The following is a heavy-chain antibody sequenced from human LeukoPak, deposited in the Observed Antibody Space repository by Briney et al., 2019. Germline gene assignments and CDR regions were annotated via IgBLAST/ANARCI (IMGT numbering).Heavy chain of an antibody. D-gene: IGHD2-15*01. CDR2: IRYDGSNK. J-gene: IGHJ1*01. V-gene: IGHV3-30*02. CDR3: AKDVYRSGGSCPAEYFQH. Sequence: GGSLRLSCAASGFTFSSYGMHWVRQAPGKGLEWVAFIRYDGSNKYYADSEKGRFTISRDNSKNTLYLQMNSLRAEDTAVYYCAKDVYRSGGSCPAEYFQHWGQGTLVTVSS. CDR1: GFTFSSYG.